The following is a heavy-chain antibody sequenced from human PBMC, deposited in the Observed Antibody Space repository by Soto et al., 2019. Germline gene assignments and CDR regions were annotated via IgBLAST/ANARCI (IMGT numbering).Heavy chain of an antibody. CDR2: FNPILSFS. CDR3: ATSFGSGSRAFDY. V-gene: IGHV1-69*02. J-gene: IGHJ4*02. CDR1: GDTFNFYT. Sequence: QVQLVQSGAEVTKPGSSVKVSCKASGDTFNFYTINWVRQAPGLGLEWMGRFNPILSFSDSALKFQGRVTLTADKPTSTAYMVLSSLRSEDTAIYYCATSFGSGSRAFDYWGQGALVTVSS. D-gene: IGHD3-10*01.